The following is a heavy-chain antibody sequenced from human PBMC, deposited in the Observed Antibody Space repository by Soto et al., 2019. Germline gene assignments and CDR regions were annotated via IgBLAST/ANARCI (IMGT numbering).Heavy chain of an antibody. V-gene: IGHV4-30-4*01. D-gene: IGHD5-18*01. Sequence: PXESRCLSCIVWCGSISSSYYYWSLIRQPPGKVLEWTGYLYYIGITYYNPSLKRRLTISLDTSKKQFSLKLSYVTAAETAVYYCAKDRRWGYSYGNFDDWGQGTLVTVSS. CDR2: LYYIGIT. CDR1: CGSISSSYYY. CDR3: AKDRRWGYSYGNFDD. J-gene: IGHJ4*02.